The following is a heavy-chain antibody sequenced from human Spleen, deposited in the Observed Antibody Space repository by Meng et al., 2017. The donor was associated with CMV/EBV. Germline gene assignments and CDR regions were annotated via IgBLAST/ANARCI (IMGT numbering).Heavy chain of an antibody. Sequence: ASVKVSCKASGYTFTSYGISWVRQAPGQGLEWMGWISAYNGNTNYAQKRQGRVTMTTDTSTSTAYMELRSLRSDDTAVYYCAREVMATGETSSVDYWGQGTLVTVSS. CDR1: GYTFTSYG. V-gene: IGHV1-18*01. J-gene: IGHJ4*02. CDR3: AREVMATGETSSVDY. CDR2: ISAYNGNT. D-gene: IGHD5-12*01.